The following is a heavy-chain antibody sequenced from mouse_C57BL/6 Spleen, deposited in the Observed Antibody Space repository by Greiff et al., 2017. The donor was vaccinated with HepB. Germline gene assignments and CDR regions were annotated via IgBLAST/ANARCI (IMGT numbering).Heavy chain of an antibody. Sequence: VQLQQSGAELVMPGASVKLSCKASGYTFTSYWMHWVKQRPGQGLEWIGEIDPSDSYTNYNQKFKGKSTLTVDKSSSTAYMQLSSLTSEDSAVYYCARDYGSRGAWFAYWGQGTLVTVAA. J-gene: IGHJ3*01. CDR3: ARDYGSRGAWFAY. V-gene: IGHV1-69*01. CDR1: GYTFTSYW. D-gene: IGHD1-1*01. CDR2: IDPSDSYT.